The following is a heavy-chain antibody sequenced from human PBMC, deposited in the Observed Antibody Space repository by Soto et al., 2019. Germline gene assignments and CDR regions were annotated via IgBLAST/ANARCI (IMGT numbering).Heavy chain of an antibody. CDR2: IYSGGST. CDR1: GFTVSSNY. CDR3: ARDLPGSSSWYYYYYGMDV. D-gene: IGHD6-13*01. J-gene: IGHJ6*02. V-gene: IGHV3-53*01. Sequence: LRLSCAASGFTVSSNYMSWVRQAPGKGLEWVSVIYSGGSTYYADSVKGRFTISRDNSKNTLYLQMNSLRAEDTAVYYCARDLPGSSSWYYYYYGMDVWGQGTTVTVSS.